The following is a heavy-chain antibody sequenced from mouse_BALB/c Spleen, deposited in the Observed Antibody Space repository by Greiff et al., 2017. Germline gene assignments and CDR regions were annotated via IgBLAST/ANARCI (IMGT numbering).Heavy chain of an antibody. V-gene: IGHV2-9*02. CDR3: ARDRYDEGFAY. J-gene: IGHJ3*01. Sequence: VKLMESGPGLVAPSQSLSITCTVSGFSLTSYGVHWVRQPPEKGLEWLGVIWAGGSTNYNSALMSRLSISKDNSKSQVFLKMNSLQTDDTAMYYCARDRYDEGFAYWGQGTLVTVSA. CDR1: GFSLTSYG. D-gene: IGHD2-14*01. CDR2: IWAGGST.